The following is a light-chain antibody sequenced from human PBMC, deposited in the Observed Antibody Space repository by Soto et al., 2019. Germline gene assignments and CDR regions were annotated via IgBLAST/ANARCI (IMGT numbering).Light chain of an antibody. CDR2: GAA. J-gene: IGKJ1*01. V-gene: IGKV3-15*01. CDR3: QQYHNWPA. Sequence: EIVMTQSPDTLSVSPGERATLSCRASQSVFSSLAWYQQKPGQAPRLLIYGAATRATGIPARFSSSGSGTEFTLTISSLQSEDFAVYYCQQYHNWPAFGQGTKVDIK. CDR1: QSVFSS.